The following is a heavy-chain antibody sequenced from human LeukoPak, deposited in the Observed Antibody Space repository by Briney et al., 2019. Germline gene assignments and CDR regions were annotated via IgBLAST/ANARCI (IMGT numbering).Heavy chain of an antibody. CDR1: TLTLNNYW. CDR3: ASRAGYTGRGSAFDY. Sequence: GGSLRLSCTASTLTLNNYWMSWVRQAPGKGLEWVANIKQDGSEKYHVDSVKGRFTISRDNAKNALYLQMRCLRAEDAAVYYCASRAGYTGRGSAFDYWGQGALVTVSS. CDR2: IKQDGSEK. J-gene: IGHJ4*02. D-gene: IGHD6-13*01. V-gene: IGHV3-7*05.